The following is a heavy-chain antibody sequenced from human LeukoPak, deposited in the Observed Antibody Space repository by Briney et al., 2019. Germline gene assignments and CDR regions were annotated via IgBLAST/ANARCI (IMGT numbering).Heavy chain of an antibody. Sequence: ASVKVSCKASGYTFTSYGISWVRQAPGQGLEWMGWISAYNGNTNYAQELQGRVTMTTDTSTSTAYMELRSLRSDDTAVYYCARDQAMRRYFDWLFPDAFDIWGQGTMVTVSS. J-gene: IGHJ3*02. V-gene: IGHV1-18*01. CDR1: GYTFTSYG. CDR3: ARDQAMRRYFDWLFPDAFDI. CDR2: ISAYNGNT. D-gene: IGHD3-9*01.